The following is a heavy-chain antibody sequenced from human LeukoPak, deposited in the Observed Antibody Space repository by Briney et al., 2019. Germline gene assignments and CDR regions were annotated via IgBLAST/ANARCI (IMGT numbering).Heavy chain of an antibody. CDR2: VSYDGSNK. Sequence: GGSLRLSCAASGFSFGSYGIHWVRQTPGKGLEGVAVVSYDGSNKDYSDSVKGRFTISRDNSKNTVNMQMNSLGVEDTAVYYCAREMGSVYFDYWGQGTLVTVSS. CDR3: AREMGSVYFDY. CDR1: GFSFGSYG. J-gene: IGHJ4*02. D-gene: IGHD3-10*01. V-gene: IGHV3-33*01.